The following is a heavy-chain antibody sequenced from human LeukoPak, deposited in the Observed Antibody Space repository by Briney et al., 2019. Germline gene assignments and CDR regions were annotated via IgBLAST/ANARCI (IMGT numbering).Heavy chain of an antibody. CDR1: GYTFTGYY. Sequence: GESLKISCKGSGYTFTGYYMHWVRQAPGQGLEWMGWINPNSGGTNYAQKFQGRVTMTRDTSISTAYMELSRLRSDDTAVYYCARDSAGWQQLLGGWFDPWGQGTLVTVSS. D-gene: IGHD6-13*01. CDR3: ARDSAGWQQLLGGWFDP. J-gene: IGHJ5*02. CDR2: INPNSGGT. V-gene: IGHV1-2*02.